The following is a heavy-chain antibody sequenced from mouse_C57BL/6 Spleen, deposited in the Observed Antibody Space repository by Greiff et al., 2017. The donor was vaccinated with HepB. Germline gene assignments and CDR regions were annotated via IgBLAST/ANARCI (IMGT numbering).Heavy chain of an antibody. D-gene: IGHD4-1*01. CDR2: IYPGSGNT. Sequence: QVQLKESGAELVRPGASVKLSCKASGYTFTDYYINWVKQRPGQGLEWIARIYPGSGNTYYNEKFKGKATLTAEKSSSTAYMQLSSLTSEDSAVYFCARRVRNWDYFDYWGQGTTLTVSS. J-gene: IGHJ2*01. CDR3: ARRVRNWDYFDY. CDR1: GYTFTDYY. V-gene: IGHV1-76*01.